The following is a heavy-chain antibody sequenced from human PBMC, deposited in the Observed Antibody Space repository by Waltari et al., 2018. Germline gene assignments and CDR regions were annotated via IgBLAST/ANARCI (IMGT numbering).Heavy chain of an antibody. V-gene: IGHV3-74*03. CDR3: VRLAQRTYRSPVPGRHYYYGMDV. D-gene: IGHD3-10*01. CDR2: ISNDESSI. CDR1: GFRFCNYC. Sequence: EEQLLESGGGLVQPGDALRLSGAASGFRFCNYCMNWVSQAQGKGRVWVALISNDESSIPYADSVKGRFTISRDNAKNTLDLQMKRLRAEDTALYYCVRLAQRTYRSPVPGRHYYYGMDVWGQGTTVTVSS. J-gene: IGHJ6*02.